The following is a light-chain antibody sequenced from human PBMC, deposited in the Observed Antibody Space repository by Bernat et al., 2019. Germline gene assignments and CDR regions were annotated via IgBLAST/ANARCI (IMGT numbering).Light chain of an antibody. CDR3: PQYGSSPRT. J-gene: IGKJ1*01. V-gene: IGKV3-20*01. CDR1: QSDRSSY. Sequence: EIVLTQSPGTLSLATGERATLSCRASQSDRSSYLSGYQQKPGQAPRRLSYGASSRATGISDRFSGSGSGPDFTLTISRLEPEDFAVYYCPQYGSSPRTFGRGTKVVIQ. CDR2: GAS.